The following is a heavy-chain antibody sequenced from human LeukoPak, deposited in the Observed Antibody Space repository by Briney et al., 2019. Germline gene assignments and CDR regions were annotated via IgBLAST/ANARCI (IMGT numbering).Heavy chain of an antibody. CDR3: ARDRYQYSGYDQNWFDP. Sequence: PGGSLRLSCAASGFTFSRYNMDWVRQAPGKGLEWVSSISTSSSYIYYADSVKGRFTIPRDNAKNSLYLQMNSLRAEDTAVYFCARDRYQYSGYDQNWFDPWGQGTLVTVSS. J-gene: IGHJ5*02. V-gene: IGHV3-21*01. CDR2: ISTSSSYI. CDR1: GFTFSRYN. D-gene: IGHD5-12*01.